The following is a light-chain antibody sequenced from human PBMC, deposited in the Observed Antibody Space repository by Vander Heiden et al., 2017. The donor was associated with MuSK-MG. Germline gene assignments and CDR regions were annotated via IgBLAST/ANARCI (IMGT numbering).Light chain of an antibody. V-gene: IGLV3-1*01. CDR2: QDN. CDR3: QAWDSSTAAV. J-gene: IGLJ2*01. Sequence: SSELTQPPSVSVSPGQTASITCSGDKLGASYACWYQQKPRQAHVLVIDQDNKRPSRIPGRFSGSKSGNTATPTIRGTQAMDEADYYCQAWDSSTAAVFGGGTKLTVL. CDR1: KLGASY.